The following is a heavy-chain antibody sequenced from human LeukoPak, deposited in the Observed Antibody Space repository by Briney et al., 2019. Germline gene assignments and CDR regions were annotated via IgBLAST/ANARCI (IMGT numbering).Heavy chain of an antibody. CDR2: ISGSGGST. J-gene: IGHJ5*02. D-gene: IGHD2/OR15-2a*01. Sequence: GGSLRLSCAASGFTFSSHAMSWVRQAPGKGLEWVSAISGSGGSTYSADSVKGRFTISRDNSKNTLYLQMNSLRAEDTAVYYCAKGLIGDSSDPWGQGTLVTVSS. CDR1: GFTFSSHA. V-gene: IGHV3-23*01. CDR3: AKGLIGDSSDP.